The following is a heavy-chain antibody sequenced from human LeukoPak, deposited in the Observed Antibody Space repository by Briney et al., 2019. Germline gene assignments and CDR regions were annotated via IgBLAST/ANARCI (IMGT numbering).Heavy chain of an antibody. J-gene: IGHJ6*04. Sequence: SETLSLTCAVYGGSFSGYYWSWIRQPPEKGLEWIGEINHSGSTNYSPSLKSRVTISVDTSKKQFSLKLRSVTAADTAVYYCATQDRTSRVHGDVWGKGTTVTISS. CDR1: GGSFSGYY. CDR2: INHSGST. CDR3: ATQDRTSRVHGDV. V-gene: IGHV4-34*01. D-gene: IGHD1-1*01.